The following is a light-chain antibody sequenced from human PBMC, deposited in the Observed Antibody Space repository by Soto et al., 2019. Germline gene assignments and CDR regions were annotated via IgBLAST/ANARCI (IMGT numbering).Light chain of an antibody. V-gene: IGLV1-36*01. CDR2: FDD. J-gene: IGLJ3*02. CDR1: SSNIGNNA. Sequence: QSMLTQPPSVSAAPRQRVTISCSGSSSNIGNNAVNWYQQLPGKAPKLLIHFDDRVASGVSDRFSGSKSGTSASLAISGLQSEDEADYYCAAWDDSLTGPGFGGGTKLTVL. CDR3: AAWDDSLTGPG.